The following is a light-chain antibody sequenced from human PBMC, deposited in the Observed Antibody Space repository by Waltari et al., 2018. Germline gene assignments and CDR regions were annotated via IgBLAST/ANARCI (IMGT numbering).Light chain of an antibody. J-gene: IGLJ2*01. CDR2: GNS. CDR1: SPNIGAGYD. Sequence: QSGLTQPPSVSGAPGQRVTISCTGSSPNIGAGYDVHWYQLLPGTAPKPLIYGNSNRPSGVPDRCSGSKSGTSASLAITGLQAEDEAGYYCQSYDSSLSGSVFGGGTKLTVL. V-gene: IGLV1-40*01. CDR3: QSYDSSLSGSV.